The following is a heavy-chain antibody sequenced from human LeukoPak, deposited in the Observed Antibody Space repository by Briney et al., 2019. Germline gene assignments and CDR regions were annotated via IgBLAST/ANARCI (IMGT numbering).Heavy chain of an antibody. CDR3: AADYDFWSGPSYYFDY. CDR2: IYYSGST. CDR1: GDSISTYY. V-gene: IGHV4-59*01. Sequence: SETLSLTCIVSGDSISTYYWSWIRQPPGKGLEWIGYIYYSGSTNYNPSLKSRVTMSVDTSKNQFSLKLSSVTAADTAVYYCAADYDFWSGPSYYFDYWGQGTLVTVSS. J-gene: IGHJ4*02. D-gene: IGHD3-3*01.